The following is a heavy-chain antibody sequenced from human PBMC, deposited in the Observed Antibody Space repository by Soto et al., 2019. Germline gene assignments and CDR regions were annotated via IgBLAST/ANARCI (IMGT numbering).Heavy chain of an antibody. D-gene: IGHD3-10*01. CDR2: ITSAGST. V-gene: IGHV3-23*01. CDR1: GFTFSSCA. J-gene: IGHJ4*02. CDR3: ANRPVRRGPEQY. Sequence: EVQLLESGGGLVQPGGSLRLSCAASGFTFSSCAMSWVRQAPGKGLEWVSAITSAGSTYYADSVKGRFTISRDNSKNTRYVQMNRLRAEDTAVYYCANRPVRRGPEQYWAQGSLVTVSS.